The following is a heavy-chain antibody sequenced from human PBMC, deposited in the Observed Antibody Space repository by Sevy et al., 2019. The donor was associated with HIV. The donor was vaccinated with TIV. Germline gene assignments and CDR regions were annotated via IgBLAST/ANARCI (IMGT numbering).Heavy chain of an antibody. D-gene: IGHD3-10*01. J-gene: IGHJ6*03. Sequence: GGSLRLSCAASGFTFSSYAMHWVRQAPGKGLEWVAVISSDGSNKYYADSVKGRFTISRDNSKNTLYLQMNSLRAEDTAVYYWARDLWGFGDLYYLDVWGKGTTVTVSS. CDR1: GFTFSSYA. V-gene: IGHV3-30-3*01. CDR3: ARDLWGFGDLYYLDV. CDR2: ISSDGSNK.